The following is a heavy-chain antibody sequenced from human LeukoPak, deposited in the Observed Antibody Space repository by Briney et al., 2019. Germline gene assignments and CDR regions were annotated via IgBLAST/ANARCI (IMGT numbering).Heavy chain of an antibody. CDR1: GGTVSGYY. Sequence: SETLSLTCAVYGGTVSGYYWTWIRQPPGKGLEWIGEINHSGSTTYNPSVKSRVTISVDTSKNQFSLKLSSVTAADTAVYYCASEYYYYDMDVWGQGTTVTVSS. CDR3: ASEYYYYDMDV. J-gene: IGHJ6*02. D-gene: IGHD6-6*01. CDR2: INHSGST. V-gene: IGHV4-34*01.